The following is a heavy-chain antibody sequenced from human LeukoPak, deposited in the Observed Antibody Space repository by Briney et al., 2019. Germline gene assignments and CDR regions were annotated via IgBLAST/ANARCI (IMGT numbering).Heavy chain of an antibody. CDR3: ARGGIAVAEGDAFDI. CDR1: GYTFTSYG. J-gene: IGHJ3*02. CDR2: MSAYNGNT. D-gene: IGHD6-19*01. V-gene: IGHV1-18*01. Sequence: GASVKVSCKASGYTFTSYGISWVRQAPGQGLEGMGWMSAYNGNTNYAQKLQGRVTMTTDTSTSTAYMELRSLRSDDTAVYYCARGGIAVAEGDAFDIWGQGTMVTVSS.